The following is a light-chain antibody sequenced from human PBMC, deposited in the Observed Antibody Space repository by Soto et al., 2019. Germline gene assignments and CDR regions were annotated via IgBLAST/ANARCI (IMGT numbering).Light chain of an antibody. CDR1: QIIGSW. CDR2: AAS. CDR3: QQANSFPFT. V-gene: IGKV1-12*02. Sequence: DIQMTQSPSSVSASIGDRVTITCRASQIIGSWLAWYQQKPGKAPTLLIYAASSLQSGVPSRLSGSGSGTDFTLTITSLQAEDSATYYCQQANSFPFTFGPGTKVDIK. J-gene: IGKJ3*01.